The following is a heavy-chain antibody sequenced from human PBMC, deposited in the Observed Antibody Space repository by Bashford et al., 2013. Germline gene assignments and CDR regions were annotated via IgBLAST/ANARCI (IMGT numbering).Heavy chain of an antibody. V-gene: IGHV4-39*07. Sequence: SETLSLTCTVSGGSISSSSYYWGWIRQPPGKGLEWIGSIYYMGSTYYNPSLKSRVTISVDTSKNQFSLKLSSVTAADTAVYYCARGQIGYCTGGVCRDDAFDIWGQGTMVTVSS. CDR3: ARGQIGYCTGGVCRDDAFDI. J-gene: IGHJ3*02. CDR1: GGSISSSSYY. D-gene: IGHD2-8*02. CDR2: IYYMGST.